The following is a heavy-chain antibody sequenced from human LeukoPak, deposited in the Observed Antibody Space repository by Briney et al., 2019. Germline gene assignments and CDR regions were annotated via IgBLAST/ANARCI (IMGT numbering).Heavy chain of an antibody. CDR1: GYTFTGYY. CDR2: INPNSGGT. V-gene: IGHV1-2*02. D-gene: IGHD2-15*01. CDR3: ARRIAYCSGGSCYSAPYYYYYMDV. J-gene: IGHJ6*03. Sequence: ASVKVSCKASGYTFTGYYMHWVRQAPGQGLEWMGWINPNSGGTNYAQKFQGRVTMTRDTSISTAYMELSRLRSDDTAVYYCARRIAYCSGGSCYSAPYYYYYMDVWGKGTTVTVSS.